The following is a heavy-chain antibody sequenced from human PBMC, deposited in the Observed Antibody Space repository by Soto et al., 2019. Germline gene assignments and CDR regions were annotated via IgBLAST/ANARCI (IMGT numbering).Heavy chain of an antibody. CDR1: GFTFSNAW. Sequence: GGSLRLSCAASGFTFSNAWMNWVRQAPGKGLEWVGRIKSKTDGGTTDYAAPVKGRFTISRDDSKNTLYLQMNSLKTEDTAVYYCTTDKSMEGSSSYVASPYYYSGMDVRGQGTTVTVSS. CDR3: TTDKSMEGSSSYVASPYYYSGMDV. D-gene: IGHD6-13*01. J-gene: IGHJ6*02. V-gene: IGHV3-15*07. CDR2: IKSKTDGGTT.